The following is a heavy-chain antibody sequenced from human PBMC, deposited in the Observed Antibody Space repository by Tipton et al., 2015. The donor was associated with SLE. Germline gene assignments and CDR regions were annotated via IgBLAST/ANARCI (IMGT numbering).Heavy chain of an antibody. CDR1: GYSFTSYW. CDR3: ARSSVAGAGYNWFDP. CDR2: IYPGDSDT. J-gene: IGHJ5*02. Sequence: QLVQSGAEVKKPGESLKISCKVSGYSFTSYWIGWVRQLPGRGLEWMGIIYPGDSDTRYSTSFQGKVTISADPSITTAYLQWSSLKASDSAMYYSARSSVAGAGYNWFDPGGQGTLVTVSS. V-gene: IGHV5-51*03. D-gene: IGHD4-23*01.